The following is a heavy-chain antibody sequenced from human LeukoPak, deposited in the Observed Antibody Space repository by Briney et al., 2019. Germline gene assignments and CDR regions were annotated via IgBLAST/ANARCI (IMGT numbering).Heavy chain of an antibody. CDR2: INHSGST. J-gene: IGHJ6*03. CDR1: GGSISSYY. D-gene: IGHD3-10*01. V-gene: IGHV4-34*01. CDR3: ARTPPVVRGVIRYYYYYMDV. Sequence: SETLSLTCTVSGGSISSYYWSWIRQPPGKGLEWIGEINHSGSTNYNPSLKSRVTISVDTSKNQFSLKLSSVTAADTAVYYCARTPPVVRGVIRYYYYYMDVWGKGTTVTVSS.